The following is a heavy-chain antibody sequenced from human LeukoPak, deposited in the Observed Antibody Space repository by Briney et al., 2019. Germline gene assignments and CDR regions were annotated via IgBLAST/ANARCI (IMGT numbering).Heavy chain of an antibody. CDR1: GFAVSTYS. CDR2: ISSSSSMI. Sequence: GGSLRLSCAASGFAVSTYSMNWVRQPPGKGLEWVSYISSSSSMIYYADSVKGRFTISRDNAKNSLYLQMNSLRAEDTAVYYCARGTTVTPTEFDYWGQGTLVTVSS. V-gene: IGHV3-48*01. J-gene: IGHJ4*02. D-gene: IGHD4-11*01. CDR3: ARGTTVTPTEFDY.